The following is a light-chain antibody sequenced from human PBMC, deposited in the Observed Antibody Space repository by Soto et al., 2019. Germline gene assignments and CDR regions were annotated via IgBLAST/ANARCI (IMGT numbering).Light chain of an antibody. V-gene: IGKV1-5*01. CDR1: QSISRW. CDR3: QQYNGYSTWT. J-gene: IGKJ1*01. CDR2: DAS. Sequence: DIQMTQSPSTLSASVVDRVTVTCLASQSISRWLAWYQQKPGKAPQVLIWDASSLQRGVPSRFSGSGSGTEFTLTISSLQPDDFATYYCQQYNGYSTWTFGQGTKVDIK.